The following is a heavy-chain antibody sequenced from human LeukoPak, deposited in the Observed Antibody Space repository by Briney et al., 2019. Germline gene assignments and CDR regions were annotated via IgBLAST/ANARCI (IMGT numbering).Heavy chain of an antibody. J-gene: IGHJ4*02. CDR1: GGSITSRGYS. Sequence: SETLSLTCAVSGGSITSRGYSWGWIRQSPGKGLEWIGSLYYSGSTHYNPTLKSRVTISVDTSKNQFSLKLSSVTAADTAVYYCARVGDGGNSDYWGQGTLVTVSS. D-gene: IGHD4-23*01. V-gene: IGHV4-39*01. CDR3: ARVGDGGNSDY. CDR2: LYYSGST.